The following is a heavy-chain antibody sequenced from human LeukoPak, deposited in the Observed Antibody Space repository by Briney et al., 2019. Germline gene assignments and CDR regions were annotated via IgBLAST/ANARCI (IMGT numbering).Heavy chain of an antibody. Sequence: PGESLRLSCAASGFAFSTAAMTWVRQAPGKGLEWVSCISHSSDNTYYADSVKGRFTISRDNSKNTLYLQLNSLRAEDTAVYYCAKTITGSLGVGGYWGQGTLVTVSS. D-gene: IGHD3-10*01. J-gene: IGHJ4*02. CDR3: AKTITGSLGVGGY. CDR2: ISHSSDNT. CDR1: GFAFSTAA. V-gene: IGHV3-23*01.